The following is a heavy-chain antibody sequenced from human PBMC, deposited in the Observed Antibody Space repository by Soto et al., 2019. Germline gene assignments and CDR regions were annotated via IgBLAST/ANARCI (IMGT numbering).Heavy chain of an antibody. V-gene: IGHV4-31*03. CDR1: GGSISSGGYY. Sequence: QVQLQESGPGLVKPSQTLSLTCTGSGGSISSGGYYWSWIRQHPGKGLEWIGYIYYSGSTYYNPSLKSRVTISVDTSKNQFSLKLSSVTAADTAVYYCARGLPGTVTTPYYYYYYMDVWGKGTTVTVSS. CDR3: ARGLPGTVTTPYYYYYYMDV. D-gene: IGHD4-17*01. CDR2: IYYSGST. J-gene: IGHJ6*03.